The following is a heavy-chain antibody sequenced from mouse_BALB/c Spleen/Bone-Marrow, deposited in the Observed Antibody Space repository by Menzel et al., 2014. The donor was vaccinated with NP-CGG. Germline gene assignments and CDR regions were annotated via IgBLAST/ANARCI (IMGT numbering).Heavy chain of an antibody. CDR1: GDSITSGY. V-gene: IGHV3-8*02. D-gene: IGHD2-4*01. J-gene: IGHJ1*01. CDR2: ISYSGST. Sequence: VQLQQPGPSLVKPSQTLSLPCSVTGDSITSGYRNWIRKFPGNKLEYMGYISYSGSTYYNPSLKSRISITRDTSKNQYYLQLNSVTTEDTATYYCARIYYDSHWYFDVWGAGTTVTVSS. CDR3: ARIYYDSHWYFDV.